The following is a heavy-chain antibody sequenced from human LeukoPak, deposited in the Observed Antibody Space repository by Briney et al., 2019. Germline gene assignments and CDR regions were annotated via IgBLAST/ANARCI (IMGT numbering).Heavy chain of an antibody. D-gene: IGHD3-3*01. CDR2: LSSTGGTR. V-gene: IGHV3-48*01. CDR3: ARAARPKLRFLDFDY. J-gene: IGHJ4*02. CDR1: GFSFSTYD. Sequence: GGSLRLSCVASGFSFSTYDMSWVRQAPGKGLEWVSYLSSTGGTRYYANSAKGRFTISRDDAKNSLYLQISSLRAEDTAVYYCARAARPKLRFLDFDYWGQGTLLTVSS.